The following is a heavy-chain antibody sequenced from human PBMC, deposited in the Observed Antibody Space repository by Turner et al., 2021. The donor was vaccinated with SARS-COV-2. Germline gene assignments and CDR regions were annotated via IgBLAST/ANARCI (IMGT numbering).Heavy chain of an antibody. D-gene: IGHD3-16*01. J-gene: IGHJ3*02. CDR3: ARGIWGDAFDI. Sequence: EVQLVESGGGLVQPGGSLRLSCAASGFTVSSNYMSWVRQAPGKGLEWVSVIYSGGSTFYADSVKGRFTISRHNSKNTLYLKMNSLRAEDTAVYFCARGIWGDAFDIWGQGTMVTVSS. V-gene: IGHV3-53*04. CDR2: IYSGGST. CDR1: GFTVSSNY.